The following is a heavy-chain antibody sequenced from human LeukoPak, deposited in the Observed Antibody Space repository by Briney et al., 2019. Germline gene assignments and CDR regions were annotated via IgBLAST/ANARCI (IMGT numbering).Heavy chain of an antibody. J-gene: IGHJ6*02. CDR3: AKDRTYYGSGSSMDV. Sequence: PGGSLRLSCAASGFTFNSYWMSWVRQAPGKGLEWVANIKQDGSYKNYVDSVKGRFTISRDNSKNTLYLQMNSLRAEDTAVYYCAKDRTYYGSGSSMDVWGQGTTVTVSS. V-gene: IGHV3-7*01. CDR2: IKQDGSYK. CDR1: GFTFNSYW. D-gene: IGHD3-10*01.